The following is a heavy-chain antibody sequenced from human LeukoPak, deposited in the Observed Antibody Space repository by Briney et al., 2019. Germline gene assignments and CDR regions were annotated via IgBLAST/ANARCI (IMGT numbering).Heavy chain of an antibody. CDR1: GGSLSGYY. V-gene: IGHV4-34*01. Sequence: PSETLSLTCAVYGGSLSGYYWSWIRQPPGKGLEWIRDINHSGSTNYNPSLKSRGTISVDTSKNQFSRKLSSVTAADTAVYYCARVSVPQAGWGEGNLVTVSS. J-gene: IGHJ4*02. CDR3: ARVSVPQAG. CDR2: INHSGST.